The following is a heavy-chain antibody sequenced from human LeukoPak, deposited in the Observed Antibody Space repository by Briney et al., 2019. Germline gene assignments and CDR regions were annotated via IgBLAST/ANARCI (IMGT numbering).Heavy chain of an antibody. Sequence: GGSLRLSCAASGFTFSDYYVTWIRQAPGKGLEWVSYIGPSSGYTNYADSVKGRFTISRDNAKNSLFLQMNSLRAEDTAVYYCARAHGKQWLVHWGQGTLVTVSS. J-gene: IGHJ4*02. V-gene: IGHV3-11*05. CDR3: ARAHGKQWLVH. CDR2: IGPSSGYT. D-gene: IGHD6-19*01. CDR1: GFTFSDYY.